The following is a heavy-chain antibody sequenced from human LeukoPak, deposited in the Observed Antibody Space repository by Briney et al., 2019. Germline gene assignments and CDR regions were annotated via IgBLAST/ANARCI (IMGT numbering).Heavy chain of an antibody. Sequence: ASVKVSCKASGYTFTGYYMHWVRQAPGQGLEWMGWINPNSGGTNYAQKFQGRVTMTRDTSISTAYMELSRLRSDDTAVYYCARADCSSTSCYWWFGPWGQGTLVTVSS. V-gene: IGHV1-2*02. J-gene: IGHJ5*02. CDR2: INPNSGGT. CDR3: ARADCSSTSCYWWFGP. CDR1: GYTFTGYY. D-gene: IGHD2-2*01.